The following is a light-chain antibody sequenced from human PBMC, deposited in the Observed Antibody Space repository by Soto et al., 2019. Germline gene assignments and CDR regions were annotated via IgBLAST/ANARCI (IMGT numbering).Light chain of an antibody. CDR3: QSYDSSLSGAV. V-gene: IGLV1-40*01. Sequence: QSVLTQPPSVSGAPGQRVTISCTGSSSNIGAGYDVHWYQQLPGTAPKLLIYGNSNRPSGVPDRFSGSKSGTSASLAITGHQAEDEADYYCQSYDSSLSGAVSGGGTQLTVL. J-gene: IGLJ7*01. CDR1: SSNIGAGYD. CDR2: GNS.